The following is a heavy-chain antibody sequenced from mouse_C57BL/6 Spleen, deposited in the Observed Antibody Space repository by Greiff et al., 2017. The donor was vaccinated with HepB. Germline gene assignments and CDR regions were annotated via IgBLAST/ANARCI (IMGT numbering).Heavy chain of an antibody. CDR1: GFNIKDDY. CDR2: IDPENGDT. CDR3: TFITTVVENYFDY. D-gene: IGHD1-1*01. V-gene: IGHV14-4*01. Sequence: VHVKQSGAELVRPGASVKLSCTASGFNIKDDYMHWVKQRPEQGLEWIGWIDPENGDTEYASKFQGKATITADTSSNTAYLQLSSLTSEDTAVYYCTFITTVVENYFDYWGQGTTLTVSS. J-gene: IGHJ2*01.